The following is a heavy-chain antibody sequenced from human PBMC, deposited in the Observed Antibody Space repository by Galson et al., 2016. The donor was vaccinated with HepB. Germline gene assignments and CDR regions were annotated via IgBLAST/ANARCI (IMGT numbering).Heavy chain of an antibody. CDR3: ARGDIVGAIFGD. CDR2: ISSSSSYI. J-gene: IGHJ4*02. D-gene: IGHD1-26*01. Sequence: SLRLSCAASGFTFSSYSMNWVRQAPGKGLEWVSSISSSSSYIYYADSVKGRFTITRDNAKNSLYLQMNSLRAEDTAVYYCARGDIVGAIFGDWGQGTLVTVSS. CDR1: GFTFSSYS. V-gene: IGHV3-21*01.